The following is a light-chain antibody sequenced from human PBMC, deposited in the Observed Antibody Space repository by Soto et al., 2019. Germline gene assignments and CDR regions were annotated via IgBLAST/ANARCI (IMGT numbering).Light chain of an antibody. J-gene: IGLJ2*01. V-gene: IGLV1-47*02. Sequence: QPVLTQPPSASGTPGQRVTISCSGSSSNIGSNSVYWYQQLPGTAPKLLIFNNNQRPSGVPDRFSGSKSGTSASLAIRGLRSEDEADYNCATWDDSLSGVVFGGGTKVTVL. CDR2: NNN. CDR3: ATWDDSLSGVV. CDR1: SSNIGSNS.